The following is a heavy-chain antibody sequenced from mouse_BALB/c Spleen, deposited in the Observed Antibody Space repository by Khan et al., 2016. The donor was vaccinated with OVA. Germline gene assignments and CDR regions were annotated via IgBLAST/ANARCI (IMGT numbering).Heavy chain of an antibody. CDR1: GFSLISYG. Sequence: QVQLKESGPGLVAPSQSLSITCTVSGFSLISYGIHWVRQPPGKGLEWLGIIWTGGSTNYNSALLSRLSISKDHSKSQVCLKMNSLQIDDTAMYYCARNYDNYVEYFDVWGAGTTVTVSS. V-gene: IGHV2-9*02. CDR3: ARNYDNYVEYFDV. D-gene: IGHD2-1*01. J-gene: IGHJ1*01. CDR2: IWTGGST.